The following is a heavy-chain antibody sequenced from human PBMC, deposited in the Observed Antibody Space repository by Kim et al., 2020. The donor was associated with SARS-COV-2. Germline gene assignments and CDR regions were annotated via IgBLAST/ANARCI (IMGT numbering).Heavy chain of an antibody. V-gene: IGHV3-74*01. J-gene: IGHJ4*02. D-gene: IGHD6-19*01. CDR3: AREYSSGWYTLDY. Sequence: PDSVQGRFPSSRDNAKNTLYMQMTSLRAEDTAVYYCAREYSSGWYTLDYWGQGALVTVSS.